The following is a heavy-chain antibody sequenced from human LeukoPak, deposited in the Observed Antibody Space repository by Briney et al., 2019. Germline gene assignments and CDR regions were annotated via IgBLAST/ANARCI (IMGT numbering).Heavy chain of an antibody. J-gene: IGHJ6*02. CDR3: ARDLVVVVPAAMQYYYYGMDV. D-gene: IGHD2-2*01. Sequence: KPSETLSLTCAVSGGSISSSNWWSWVRQPPGKGLEWIGEIYHSGSTNYNPSLMSRVTISVDKSKNQFSLKLSSVTAADTAVYYCARDLVVVVPAAMQYYYYGMDVWGQGTTVTVSS. CDR2: IYHSGST. CDR1: GGSISSSNW. V-gene: IGHV4-4*02.